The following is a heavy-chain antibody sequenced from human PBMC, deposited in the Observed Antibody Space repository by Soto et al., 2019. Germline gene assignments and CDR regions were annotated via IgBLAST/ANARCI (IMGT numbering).Heavy chain of an antibody. CDR1: GGSISGYY. Sequence: SETLSLTCTVSGGSISGYYWSWIRQSPEKGLEYIGYISYSGSTNYNPSLRSRVTTSLDTSKNQFSLKLSSVTAADTAIYYCASLNFDILTGYYAFDLWGQGTMVTV. CDR2: ISYSGST. J-gene: IGHJ3*01. CDR3: ASLNFDILTGYYAFDL. D-gene: IGHD3-9*01. V-gene: IGHV4-59*08.